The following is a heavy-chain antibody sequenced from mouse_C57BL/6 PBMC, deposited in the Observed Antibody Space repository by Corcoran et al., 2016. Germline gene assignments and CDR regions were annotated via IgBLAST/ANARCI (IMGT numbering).Heavy chain of an antibody. CDR2: INPNNGGT. CDR1: GYTFTDYY. J-gene: IGHJ2*01. CDR3: ARLDLPLDY. V-gene: IGHV1-26*01. Sequence: EVQLQQSGPELVKPGASVKISCKASGYTFTDYYMNWVKQSHGKSLEWIGDINPNNGGTSYNQKFKGKATLTVDKSSSTAYMELRSLTSEDSAVYYCARLDLPLDYWGQGTTLTVSS.